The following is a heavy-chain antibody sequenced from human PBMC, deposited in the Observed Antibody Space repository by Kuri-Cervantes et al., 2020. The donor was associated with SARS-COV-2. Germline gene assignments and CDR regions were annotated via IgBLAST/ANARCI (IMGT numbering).Heavy chain of an antibody. CDR3: AKAPRPHWDGGNSGDY. V-gene: IGHV4-34*01. Sequence: SETLSLTCAVYGGSFSGYYWSWIRQPPGKGLEWIGEINHSGSTNYNPSLKSRVTISVDTSKNQFSLKLSSVTAADTAVYYCAKAPRPHWDGGNSGDYWGQGTLVTVSS. J-gene: IGHJ4*02. CDR2: INHSGST. CDR1: GGSFSGYY. D-gene: IGHD4-23*01.